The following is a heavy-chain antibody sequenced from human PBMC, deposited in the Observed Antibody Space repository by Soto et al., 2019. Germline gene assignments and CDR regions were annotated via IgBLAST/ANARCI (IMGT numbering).Heavy chain of an antibody. J-gene: IGHJ2*01. CDR1: GFTFSSYA. D-gene: IGHD2-21*02. CDR3: AKEIGDCVWYFDL. V-gene: IGHV3-23*01. CDR2: ISGSGGST. Sequence: GGSLRLSCAASGFTFSSYAMSWVRQAPGKGLEWVSAISGSGGSTYYADSVKGRFTISRDNPKNTLYLQMNGLRAEDTAVYYCAKEIGDCVWYFDLWGRGTLVTVSS.